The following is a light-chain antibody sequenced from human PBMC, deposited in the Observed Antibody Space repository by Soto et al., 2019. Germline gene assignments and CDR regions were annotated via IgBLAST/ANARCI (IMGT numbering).Light chain of an antibody. Sequence: DIQRTQSPSSLSASVGDRVTITCRASQSISRSLNWYQQEPGKAPKLLIYATSSSQSGVPSRFSGSGSGTDFTLTISSLKNEDSAAYYCQQRYSYIWTFGQGTKVDIK. J-gene: IGKJ1*01. CDR1: QSISRS. V-gene: IGKV1-39*01. CDR3: QQRYSYIWT. CDR2: ATS.